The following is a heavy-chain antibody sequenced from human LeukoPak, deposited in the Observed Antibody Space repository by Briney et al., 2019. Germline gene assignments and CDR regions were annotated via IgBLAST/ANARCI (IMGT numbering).Heavy chain of an antibody. Sequence: GGSLRLTCAASGFTFSSYWMNWARQDPGKGLEWMASINHNGNVNYYVDSVKGRFTISRDNAKNSLYLQMSNLRAEDTAVYFCARGGGLDVWGQGATVTVSS. D-gene: IGHD3-16*01. V-gene: IGHV3-7*03. CDR2: INHNGNVN. CDR1: GFTFSSYW. J-gene: IGHJ6*02. CDR3: ARGGGLDV.